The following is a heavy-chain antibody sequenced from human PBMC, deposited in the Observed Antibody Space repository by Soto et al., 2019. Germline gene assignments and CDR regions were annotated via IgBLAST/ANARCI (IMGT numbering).Heavy chain of an antibody. J-gene: IGHJ4*02. D-gene: IGHD4-17*01. CDR3: ARTLYVDNVDY. V-gene: IGHV1-8*01. Sequence: QVQLVQSGAEVKKPGASVKVSCKASGYTFTSYDINWVRQATGQGLAWMGWRNPNSGNTSHAPKFQGRVIMTRNTSISTAYMELSSLRSEDTAVYYCARTLYVDNVDYWGQGTLVTVSS. CDR2: RNPNSGNT. CDR1: GYTFTSYD.